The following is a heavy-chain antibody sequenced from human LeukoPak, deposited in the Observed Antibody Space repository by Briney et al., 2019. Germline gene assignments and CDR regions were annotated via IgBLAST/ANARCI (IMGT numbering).Heavy chain of an antibody. CDR3: VRDRELIY. J-gene: IGHJ4*02. CDR1: GVSISIYY. D-gene: IGHD3-10*01. V-gene: IGHV4-59*01. Sequence: AETLSLTCTVSGVSISIYYWSWIRQPPGKGLEWIGYIYNSGSTNYNPSLKSRVTISVDTSKNQFSLNLGSVTAADTAVYYCVRDRELIYWGQGTLVTVSS. CDR2: IYNSGST.